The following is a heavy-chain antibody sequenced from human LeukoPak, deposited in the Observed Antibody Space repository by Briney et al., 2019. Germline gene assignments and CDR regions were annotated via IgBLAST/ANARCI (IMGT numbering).Heavy chain of an antibody. V-gene: IGHV4-4*07. CDR2: IYTSGST. CDR1: GGSISSYY. J-gene: IGHJ6*03. D-gene: IGHD2-2*01. Sequence: PSETLSLTCTVSGGSISSYYWSWIRQPAGKGLEWIGRIYTSGSTNYNPSLKSRVTMSVDTSKNQFSLKLSSVTAADTAVYYCAKEYIFTSSLYYYYMDVWGKGTTVTVSS. CDR3: AKEYIFTSSLYYYYMDV.